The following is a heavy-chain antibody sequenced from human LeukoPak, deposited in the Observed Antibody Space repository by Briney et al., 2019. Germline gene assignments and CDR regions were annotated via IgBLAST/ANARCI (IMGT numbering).Heavy chain of an antibody. J-gene: IGHJ5*02. V-gene: IGHV4-59*01. CDR1: GGSISSYY. D-gene: IGHD3-10*01. Sequence: PSETLSLTCTVSGGSISSYYWSWIRQPPGKGLEWIGYIYYSGSTNYNPSLKSRVTISVDTSKNQFSLKLSSVTAADTAVYYCARGYGLDPWGQGTLVTVSS. CDR3: ARGYGLDP. CDR2: IYYSGST.